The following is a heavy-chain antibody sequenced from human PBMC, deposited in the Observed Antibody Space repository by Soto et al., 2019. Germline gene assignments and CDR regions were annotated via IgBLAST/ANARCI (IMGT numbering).Heavy chain of an antibody. Sequence: GGSLRLSFAVSGFTFGSYGMHWVGQAPGTGLEWVAHISYDGSNEHYVDSVKGRFTISRDNSKNTLYLQMNSLRAEDTAVYYCARDFVVAAPVNYYHYGMDVWGQGTTVTVSS. D-gene: IGHD2-15*01. CDR3: ARDFVVAAPVNYYHYGMDV. J-gene: IGHJ6*02. CDR2: ISYDGSNE. V-gene: IGHV3-30*03. CDR1: GFTFGSYG.